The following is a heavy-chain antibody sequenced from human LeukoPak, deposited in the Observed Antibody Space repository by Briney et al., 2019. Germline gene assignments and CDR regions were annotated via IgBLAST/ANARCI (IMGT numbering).Heavy chain of an antibody. CDR2: ISGSGTTT. V-gene: IGHV3-23*01. Sequence: GGSLRLSCAASGFIFSSYAMTWVRQAPGRGLEWLSTISGSGTTTYYVDSVKGRFTISRDNSKNTLYLQMNSLRAEDTAVYYCAKEGDRGYWGQGTLVTVSS. D-gene: IGHD3-16*01. CDR1: GFIFSSYA. CDR3: AKEGDRGY. J-gene: IGHJ4*02.